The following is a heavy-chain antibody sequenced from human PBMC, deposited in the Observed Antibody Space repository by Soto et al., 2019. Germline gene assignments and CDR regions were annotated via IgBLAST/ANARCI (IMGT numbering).Heavy chain of an antibody. CDR2: INSDGSST. CDR1: GFTFSSYW. D-gene: IGHD4-17*01. V-gene: IGHV3-74*01. Sequence: EVQLVESGGGLVQPGGSLRLSCAASGFTFSSYWMHWVRQAPGKGLVWVSRINSDGSSTSYADSVKGRFTISRDNAKNTLYLQMNSLRAEDTAVYYCAGEYGDYYYYGMDVWGQGTTVTVSS. CDR3: AGEYGDYYYYGMDV. J-gene: IGHJ6*02.